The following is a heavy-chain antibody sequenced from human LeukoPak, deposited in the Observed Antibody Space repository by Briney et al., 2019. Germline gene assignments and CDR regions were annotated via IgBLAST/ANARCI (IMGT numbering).Heavy chain of an antibody. CDR3: ARASSGQDY. V-gene: IGHV3-48*01. CDR2: ISSSSNIM. CDR1: GFTFSSYG. D-gene: IGHD6-19*01. Sequence: PGGSLRLSCAASGFTFSSYGMNWVRQAPGKGLEWVSYISSSSNIMNYADSVKGRFTTSRDNAKNSLYLQMNSLRAEDTAVYYCARASSGQDYWGQGTLVTVSS. J-gene: IGHJ4*02.